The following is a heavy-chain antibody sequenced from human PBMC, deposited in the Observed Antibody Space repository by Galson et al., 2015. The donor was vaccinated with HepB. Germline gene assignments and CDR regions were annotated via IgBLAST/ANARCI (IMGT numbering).Heavy chain of an antibody. V-gene: IGHV1-69*13. CDR3: ARDEYSYGSGEAYYFDY. D-gene: IGHD5-18*01. CDR1: GGTFSSYA. J-gene: IGHJ4*02. CDR2: IIPIFGTA. Sequence: SVKVSCKASGGTFSSYAISWVRQAPGQGLEWMGGIIPIFGTANYAQKFQGRVTITADESTSTAYMELSSLRSEDTAVYYCARDEYSYGSGEAYYFDYSGQGTLVTVSS.